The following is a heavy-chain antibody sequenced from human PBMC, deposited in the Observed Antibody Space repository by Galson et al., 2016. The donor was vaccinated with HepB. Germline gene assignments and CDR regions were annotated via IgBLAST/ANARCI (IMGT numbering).Heavy chain of an antibody. CDR3: VRGFRVGRGWDHYDDMDV. CDR2: MNPKSGNT. D-gene: IGHD6-19*01. V-gene: IGHV1-8*01. CDR1: GYTFTNYD. J-gene: IGHJ6*04. Sequence: KVSCKASGYTFTNYDINWVRQAAGQGLEWMGWMNPKSGNTGFGQNFQGRVTMTRDTSISTAYMEVSSLRSEDTAVYYCVRGFRVGRGWDHYDDMDVWGRGTTVIVSS.